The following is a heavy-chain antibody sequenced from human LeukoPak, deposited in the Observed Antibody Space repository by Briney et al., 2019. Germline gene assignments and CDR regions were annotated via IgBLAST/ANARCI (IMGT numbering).Heavy chain of an antibody. J-gene: IGHJ4*02. D-gene: IGHD6-19*01. Sequence: SETLSLTCTVSGGSISSGNYYWGWIRQPPGKGLEWIGSIYYSGSTYYNPSLKSRVTISVDTSKNQFSLKLSSVTAADTAVYYCARDSRPVGAVAGHFDYWGQGTLVTVSS. V-gene: IGHV4-39*07. CDR1: GGSISSGNYY. CDR3: ARDSRPVGAVAGHFDY. CDR2: IYYSGST.